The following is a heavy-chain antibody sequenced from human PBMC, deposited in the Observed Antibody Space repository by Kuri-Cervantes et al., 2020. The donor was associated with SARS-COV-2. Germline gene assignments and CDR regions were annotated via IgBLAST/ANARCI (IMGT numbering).Heavy chain of an antibody. CDR3: ARGDVVVPAAMSYYYYYYGMDV. Sequence: SETLSLTCAVYGGFFSGYYWSWIRQPPGKGLEWIGYIYYSGSTNYNPSLKSRVTISVDTSKNQFSLKLSSVTAADTAVYYCARGDVVVPAAMSYYYYYYGMDVWGQGTTVTVSS. CDR1: GGFFSGYY. J-gene: IGHJ6*02. V-gene: IGHV4-59*01. CDR2: IYYSGST. D-gene: IGHD2-2*01.